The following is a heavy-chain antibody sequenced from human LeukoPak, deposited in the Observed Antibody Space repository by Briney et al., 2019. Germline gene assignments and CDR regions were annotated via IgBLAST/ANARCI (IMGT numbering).Heavy chain of an antibody. J-gene: IGHJ3*02. Sequence: ASVKVSCKASGFTFTNDYMHWVRQAPGQGLEWMGLISPNGGVTTYAQKLQDRVTVTRDMSTSSVYMELRSLRLDDTAVYYCARETSIASRGDSFDIWGQGTVVTVSS. CDR3: ARETSIASRGDSFDI. V-gene: IGHV1-46*04. CDR2: ISPNGGVT. CDR1: GFTFTNDY. D-gene: IGHD6-6*01.